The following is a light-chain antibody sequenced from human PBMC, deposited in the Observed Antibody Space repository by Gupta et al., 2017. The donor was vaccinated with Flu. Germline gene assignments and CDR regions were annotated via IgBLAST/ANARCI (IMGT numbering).Light chain of an antibody. V-gene: IGKV2D-29*01. CDR2: EVS. CDR3: MQSVHLRT. CDR1: QSLLHSDGMTY. Sequence: DIVITQTPLSLSVTPGQPASISCRSSQSLLHSDGMTYFYWYVQKPGQPPQLMIYEVSKRCSGVPDRFSGSGSGTDFTPKSSLVEAEDVGIYYCMQSVHLRTFGQGTKVEIK. J-gene: IGKJ1*01.